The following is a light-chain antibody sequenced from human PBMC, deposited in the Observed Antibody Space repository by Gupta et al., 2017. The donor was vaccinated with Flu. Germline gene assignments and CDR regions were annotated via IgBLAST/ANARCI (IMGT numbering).Light chain of an antibody. CDR2: NAS. J-gene: IGKJ5*01. V-gene: IGKV1-5*03. CDR3: QQYNGSVT. CDR1: QGCSKL. Sequence: PCTPSSSFGGRVHLPCRAQQGCSKLFALFPQKTGPGSKLLIYNASSLARGIPARFSGSGSGTEFTLTIISLEPEDFATYYCQQYNGSVTFGQGTRLEIK.